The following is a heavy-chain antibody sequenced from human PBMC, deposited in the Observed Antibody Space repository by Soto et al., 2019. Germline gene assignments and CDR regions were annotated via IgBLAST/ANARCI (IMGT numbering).Heavy chain of an antibody. CDR1: GYTFTSYD. CDR3: ERGSDFWSGYYYYYYIDV. V-gene: IGHV1-8*02. Sequence: QVQLVQSGAEVKKPGASVKVSCKASGYTFTSYDINWVRQATGQGLEWMGWMNPNSGNTGYAQKFQGRVTMTRNTSISTAHMELRSLRSEDTAVYYCERGSDFWSGYYYYYYIDVWGKGTTVTVSS. D-gene: IGHD3-3*01. CDR2: MNPNSGNT. J-gene: IGHJ6*03.